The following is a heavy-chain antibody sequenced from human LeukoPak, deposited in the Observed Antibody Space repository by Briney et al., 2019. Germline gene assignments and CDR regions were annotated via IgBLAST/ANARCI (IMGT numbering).Heavy chain of an antibody. CDR3: ARRMELLNWLDP. D-gene: IGHD1-26*01. J-gene: IGHJ5*02. CDR1: GDSISSNNYY. CDR2: VYYSGST. Sequence: SETLSLTCAVSGDSISSNNYYWAWIRQPPGKGLEWIGSVYYSGSTYYNPSLKSRVTMSVDTSKNQFSLKLSSVTAADTAVYYCARRMELLNWLDPWGQGTLVTVSS. V-gene: IGHV4-39*01.